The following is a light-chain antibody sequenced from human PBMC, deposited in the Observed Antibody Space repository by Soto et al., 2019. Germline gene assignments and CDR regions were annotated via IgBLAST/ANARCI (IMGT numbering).Light chain of an antibody. CDR2: DTY. V-gene: IGKV3-15*01. CDR3: LQYNFWRPYC. CDR1: QSVGNS. Sequence: EIVMTQSPATLPLSPGERATLSCRASQSVGNSVAWYQLKPGQVPRLLIFDTYTRATGTPVRFSGSGSGAEFTLTISSLQSEDFAVYSCLQYNFWRPYCFGQGTKLEI. J-gene: IGKJ2*03.